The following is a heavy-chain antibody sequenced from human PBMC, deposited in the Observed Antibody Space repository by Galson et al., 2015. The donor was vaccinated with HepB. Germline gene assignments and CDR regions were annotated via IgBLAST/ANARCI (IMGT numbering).Heavy chain of an antibody. CDR2: ISASGGKT. CDR1: GFIVDGSG. V-gene: IGHV3-23*01. CDR3: TRDSGWESAY. J-gene: IGHJ4*02. Sequence: SLRLSCAASGFIVDGSGMSWVRQAPGKGLEWVSGISASGGKTYYAEPRQGGFTKSRDNFQNTVYLQMNSLRVDDSALYYCTRDSGWESAYWGQGTLVTVSS. D-gene: IGHD3-10*01.